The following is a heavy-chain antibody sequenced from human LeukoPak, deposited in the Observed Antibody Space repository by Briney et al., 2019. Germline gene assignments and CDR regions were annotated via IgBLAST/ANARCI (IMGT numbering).Heavy chain of an antibody. J-gene: IGHJ4*02. D-gene: IGHD6-19*01. CDR2: IYSGGST. CDR1: GFTVSSNY. V-gene: IGHV3-53*01. CDR3: ARVLSSGWYGVFDY. Sequence: GGSLRLSCAASGFTVSSNYMSWVRQAPGKGLEWVSVIYSGGSTYYADSVKGRFAISRDNSKNTLYLQMNSLRAEDTAVYYCARVLSSGWYGVFDYWGQGTLVTVSS.